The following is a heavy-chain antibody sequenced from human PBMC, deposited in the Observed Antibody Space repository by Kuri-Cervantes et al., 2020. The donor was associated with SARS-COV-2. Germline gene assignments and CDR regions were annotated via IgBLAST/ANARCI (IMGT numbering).Heavy chain of an antibody. CDR3: ARDVRYSGSYQCTS. Sequence: GGSLRLSSAAPGFTFSSYGMHWVRQAPGKGLEWVALIWYDGINKYYADSVKGRFTISRDNSKNTLYLQMNSLRAEDTAVYYCARDVRYSGSYQCTSWGQGTVVTVSS. CDR2: IWYDGINK. V-gene: IGHV3-33*01. J-gene: IGHJ5*02. CDR1: GFTFSSYG. D-gene: IGHD1-26*01.